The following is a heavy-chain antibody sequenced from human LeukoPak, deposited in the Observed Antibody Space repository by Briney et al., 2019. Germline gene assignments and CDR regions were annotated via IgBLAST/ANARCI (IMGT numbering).Heavy chain of an antibody. V-gene: IGHV3-7*04. CDR2: INRDGSDK. CDR3: AREGGYYDSSGLNWFDP. J-gene: IGHJ5*02. D-gene: IGHD3-22*01. Sequence: GGSLRLSCAASGFTFSSYWMSWVRQAPGKGLEWVSNINRDGSDKYYVDSVKGRFTISRDNAKNSLYLQMNSLRAEDTAVYYCAREGGYYDSSGLNWFDPWGQGTLVTVSS. CDR1: GFTFSSYW.